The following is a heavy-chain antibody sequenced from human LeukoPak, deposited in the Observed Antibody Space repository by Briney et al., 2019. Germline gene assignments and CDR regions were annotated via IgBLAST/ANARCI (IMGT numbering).Heavy chain of an antibody. CDR3: AKNGGGNWGAFDY. V-gene: IGHV3-23*01. Sequence: GGSLRLSCAASGFTFSNYAMSWVRQAPGKGLEWVSGISGVGVSTYYADSVKGRFTVSRDNPENTLYVQMNSLRAEDTAVYYCAKNGGGNWGAFDYWGQGTLVTVSS. CDR2: ISGVGVST. D-gene: IGHD4-23*01. CDR1: GFTFSNYA. J-gene: IGHJ4*02.